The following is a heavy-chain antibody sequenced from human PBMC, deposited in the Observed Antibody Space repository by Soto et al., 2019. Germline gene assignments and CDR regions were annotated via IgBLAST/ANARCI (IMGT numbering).Heavy chain of an antibody. CDR2: IMKSGDSA. Sequence: LESGGALVQPGGSLRLSCAASGFTFRNYAMTWVRQTPGKGLERVATIMKSGDSAHYADSVGGRFTVSRDNSINVLYLQMNALRAEDTARYFCARESGGDWGYFDFWGQGSQVTVSS. J-gene: IGHJ4*02. CDR1: GFTFRNYA. CDR3: ARESGGDWGYFDF. V-gene: IGHV3-23*01. D-gene: IGHD2-21*02.